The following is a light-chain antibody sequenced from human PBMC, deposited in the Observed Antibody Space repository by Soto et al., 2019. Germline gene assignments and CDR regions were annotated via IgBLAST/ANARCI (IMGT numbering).Light chain of an antibody. CDR2: GNS. V-gene: IGLV1-40*01. CDR1: SSNIGAGYD. CDR3: QSYDSSLSAVV. J-gene: IGLJ2*01. Sequence: QSVLTQPPSVSGAPGQTITISCTGSSSNIGAGYDVHWYQQLPGRAPKLLIYGNSNRPSGVPDRFSGSKSGTSASLAITGLQAEDEADYYCQSYDSSLSAVVFGGGTKLTVL.